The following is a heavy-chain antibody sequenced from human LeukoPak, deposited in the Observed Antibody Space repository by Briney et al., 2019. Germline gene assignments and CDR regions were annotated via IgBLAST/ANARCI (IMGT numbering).Heavy chain of an antibody. D-gene: IGHD3-16*02. Sequence: PGGSLRLSCAASGISVSSNYMSWVRQAPGKGLQWVSVIYVDGSTYYTDSVKGRITISRDNSRNTLYLQMNSLRAEDTAVYYCARDLATRQRTGLYDSWGQGALVTVSS. CDR2: IYVDGST. CDR3: ARDLATRQRTGLYDS. CDR1: GISVSSNY. J-gene: IGHJ4*02. V-gene: IGHV3-66*01.